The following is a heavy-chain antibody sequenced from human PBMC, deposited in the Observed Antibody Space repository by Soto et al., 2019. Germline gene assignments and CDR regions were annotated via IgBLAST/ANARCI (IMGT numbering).Heavy chain of an antibody. J-gene: IGHJ6*02. Sequence: QVQLVQSGAEVKKTGSSVKVSCKASGGTFSIYGFSWVRQAPGQGPEWIGGIIPILTTPNYAQKFHGRVTFVADESTTTVYMELSSLKSEDTAVYYCATSVGIAPTGEDGMDVWGQGTSVTVSS. CDR2: IIPILTTP. CDR3: ATSVGIAPTGEDGMDV. CDR1: GGTFSIYG. V-gene: IGHV1-69*01. D-gene: IGHD2-8*02.